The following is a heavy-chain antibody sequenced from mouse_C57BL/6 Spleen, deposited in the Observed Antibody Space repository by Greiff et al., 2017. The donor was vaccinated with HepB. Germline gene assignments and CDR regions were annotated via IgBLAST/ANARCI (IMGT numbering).Heavy chain of an antibody. V-gene: IGHV5-17*01. Sequence: EVKLMESGGGLVKPGGSLKLSCAASGFTFSDYGMHWVRQAPEKGLEWVAYISSGSSTIYYADTVKGRFTISRDNAKNTLFLQMTSLRSEDTAMYYCARERTYYSNYPFAYWGQGTLVTVSA. J-gene: IGHJ3*01. D-gene: IGHD2-5*01. CDR3: ARERTYYSNYPFAY. CDR1: GFTFSDYG. CDR2: ISSGSSTI.